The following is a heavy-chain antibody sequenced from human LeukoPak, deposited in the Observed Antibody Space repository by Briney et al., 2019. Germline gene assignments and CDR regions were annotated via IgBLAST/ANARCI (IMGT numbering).Heavy chain of an antibody. Sequence: PSETLSLTCAVSGYSISSGYYWGWIRQPPGKGLEWIGSIYYSGSTYYNPSLESRVTISVDTSKNQFSLKVASVTAADTAVYYCARRGGPSGTYYFDSWGQGTLVTVSS. V-gene: IGHV4-38-2*01. CDR3: ARRGGPSGTYYFDS. J-gene: IGHJ4*02. CDR1: GYSISSGYY. CDR2: IYYSGST. D-gene: IGHD1-26*01.